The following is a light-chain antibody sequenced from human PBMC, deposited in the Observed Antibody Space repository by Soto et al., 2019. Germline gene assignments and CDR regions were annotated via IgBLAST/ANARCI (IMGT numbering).Light chain of an antibody. CDR1: SSDVGGYNY. CDR2: EVS. Sequence: QSALTQPASVSGSPGQSITISCTGTSSDVGGYNYVSWYQQDLGKAPKLMIYEVSNRPSGVSNRFSGSKSGNTASLTISGLQAEDEADYYCSSYTSSSTPYVVFGGGTKVTVL. V-gene: IGLV2-14*01. J-gene: IGLJ2*01. CDR3: SSYTSSSTPYVV.